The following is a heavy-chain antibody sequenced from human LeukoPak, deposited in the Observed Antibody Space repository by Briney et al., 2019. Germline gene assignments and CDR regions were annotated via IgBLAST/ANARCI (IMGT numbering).Heavy chain of an antibody. Sequence: GRSLRLSCAASGFTFSSYAMHWVRQAPGKGLEWVAVISYDGSNKYYAGSVKGRFTISRDNSKNTLYLQMNSLRAEDTAVYYCARGDFWSGYSIDYWGQGTLVTVSS. CDR1: GFTFSSYA. CDR3: ARGDFWSGYSIDY. CDR2: ISYDGSNK. J-gene: IGHJ4*02. D-gene: IGHD3-3*01. V-gene: IGHV3-30-3*01.